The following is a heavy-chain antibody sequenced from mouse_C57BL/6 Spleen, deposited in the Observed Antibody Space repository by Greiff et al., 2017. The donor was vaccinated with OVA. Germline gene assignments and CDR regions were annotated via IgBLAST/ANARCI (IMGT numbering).Heavy chain of an antibody. CDR1: GYSFTGYF. CDR3: ARCELDHYVDY. J-gene: IGHJ2*01. CDR2: INPYNGDT. V-gene: IGHV1-20*01. Sequence: VQLQQSGPELVKPGDSVKISCKASGYSFTGYFMNWVLQSHGKSLEWIGRINPYNGDTFYNQKFKGKATLTVDKSSSTAHMELRSLTSEDSAVYYCARCELDHYVDYWGQGTTLTVSA. D-gene: IGHD4-1*01.